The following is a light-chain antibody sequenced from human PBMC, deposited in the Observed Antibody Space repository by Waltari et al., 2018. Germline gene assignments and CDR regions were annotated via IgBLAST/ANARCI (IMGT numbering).Light chain of an antibody. CDR1: QAIVNH. Sequence: DIQMTQSPSSVSASVGDRVTITCRASQAIVNHLAWYQHKPGKAPKSLIYGASSLQSGVPSKFSGSGPGTGFTLTINSPQAEDLATYYCQQDNSYPVTFGRGTKVEVK. J-gene: IGKJ3*01. CDR3: QQDNSYPVT. CDR2: GAS. V-gene: IGKV1-16*02.